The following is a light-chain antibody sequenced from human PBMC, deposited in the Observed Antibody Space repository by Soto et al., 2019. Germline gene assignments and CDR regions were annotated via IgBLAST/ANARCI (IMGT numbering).Light chain of an antibody. CDR1: QSISSN. J-gene: IGKJ1*01. Sequence: IRMTQCPATLSVLPGERATLCCRASQSISSNLVCYLHKPGQAPRLLIYHTSNRATGIPARFSGSGSGTDFTLTISSLEPEDFAVYYCHQRQSWPRTFGQGTKVDIK. CDR3: HQRQSWPRT. CDR2: HTS. V-gene: IGKV3-11*01.